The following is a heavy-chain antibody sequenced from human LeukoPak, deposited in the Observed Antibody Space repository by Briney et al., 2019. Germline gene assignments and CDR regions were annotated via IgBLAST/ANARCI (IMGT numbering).Heavy chain of an antibody. CDR3: AKDQKSIAATGYDY. V-gene: IGHV3-33*06. J-gene: IGHJ4*02. Sequence: PGGSLRLSCAASGFTFNNYGMHWVRQAPGKGLEWVALIWYDGTNKYYGDSVKGRFTISRDNSKNTLFLQMNSLRADDTAVYFCAKDQKSIAATGYDYWGQGTLVTVSS. CDR1: GFTFNNYG. D-gene: IGHD6-13*01. CDR2: IWYDGTNK.